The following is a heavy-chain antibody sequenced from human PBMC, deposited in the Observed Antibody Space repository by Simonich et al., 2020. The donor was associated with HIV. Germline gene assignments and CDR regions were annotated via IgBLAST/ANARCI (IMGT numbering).Heavy chain of an antibody. CDR3: ARLTAGGLGEYFQH. J-gene: IGHJ1*01. CDR2: INHSGST. CDR1: GGSVSGYY. Sequence: QVQLQQWGAGLLKPSETLSLTCAVYGGSVSGYYWSCIRQPPGTGLEWIGEINHSGSTNYNPALKSRVTISVDTSKNQFSLKLSSVTAADTAVYYCARLTAGGLGEYFQHWGQGTLVTVSS. D-gene: IGHD6-13*01. V-gene: IGHV4-34*01.